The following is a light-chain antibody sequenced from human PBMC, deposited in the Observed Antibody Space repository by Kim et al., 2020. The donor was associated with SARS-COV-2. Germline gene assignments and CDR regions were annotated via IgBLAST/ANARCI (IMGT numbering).Light chain of an antibody. CDR3: AAWDDSLSGYV. Sequence: QRVTISCSGSSSHIGSNYVSWYQQLPGTAPKLLIYRNNQRPSGVPDRFSGSKSGTSASLAISGLRSEDEADYYCAAWDDSLSGYVFGTGTKVTVL. J-gene: IGLJ1*01. CDR2: RNN. V-gene: IGLV1-47*01. CDR1: SSHIGSNY.